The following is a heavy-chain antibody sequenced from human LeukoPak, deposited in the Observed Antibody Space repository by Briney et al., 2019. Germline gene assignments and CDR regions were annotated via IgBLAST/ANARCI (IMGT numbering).Heavy chain of an antibody. CDR1: GFTVSSNY. CDR3: ARVPHTGIAARPYYYYGMDV. Sequence: QTGGSLRLSCAASGFTVSSNYMSWVRQAPGKGLEWVSVIYSGGSTYYADSVKGRFTISRHNSKNTLYLQMNSLRAEDTAVYYCARVPHTGIAARPYYYYGMDVWGQGTTVTVSS. V-gene: IGHV3-53*04. D-gene: IGHD6-6*01. J-gene: IGHJ6*02. CDR2: IYSGGST.